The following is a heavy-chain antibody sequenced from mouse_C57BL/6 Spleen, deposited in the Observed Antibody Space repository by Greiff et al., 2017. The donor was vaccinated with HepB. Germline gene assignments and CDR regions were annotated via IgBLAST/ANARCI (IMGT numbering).Heavy chain of an antibody. V-gene: IGHV1-76*01. CDR1: GYTFTDYY. D-gene: IGHD1-1*01. Sequence: VQLQQSGAELVRPGASVKLSCKASGYTFTDYYINWVKQRPGQGLEWIARIYPGSGNTYYNEKFKGKATLTAEKSSSTAYMQLSSLTSEDSAVYFCARGAGSSSFFDYWGQGTTLTVSS. CDR2: IYPGSGNT. J-gene: IGHJ2*01. CDR3: ARGAGSSSFFDY.